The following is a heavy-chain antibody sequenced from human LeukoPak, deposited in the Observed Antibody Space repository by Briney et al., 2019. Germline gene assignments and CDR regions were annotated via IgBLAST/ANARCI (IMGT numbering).Heavy chain of an antibody. CDR3: ARDSSGYYYDRYSYYGMDV. CDR2: IIPIFGTA. D-gene: IGHD3-22*01. J-gene: IGHJ6*02. V-gene: IGHV1-69*13. Sequence: ASVKVSCKASGGTFSSYAISWVRQAPGQGLEWMGGIIPIFGTANYAQQFQGRVTITADESTSTAYMELSSLRSEDTAVYYCARDSSGYYYDRYSYYGMDVWGQGTTVTVSS. CDR1: GGTFSSYA.